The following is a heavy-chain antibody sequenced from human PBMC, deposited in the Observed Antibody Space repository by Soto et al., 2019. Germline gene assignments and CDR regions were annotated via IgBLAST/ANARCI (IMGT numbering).Heavy chain of an antibody. CDR2: ISGNGGDYT. D-gene: IGHD2-2*01. Sequence: EVQLLESGGGLVQPGGSLRLSCAASGFTFSTYAMSWVRQAPRKGLEWVSAISGNGGDYTYYADSVKGRFTISRDNSKNPLYLQMKSLRAEDTAVYYCVPLCRYCSTTTPSWGQGTLVTVSS. CDR3: VPLCRYCSTTTPS. J-gene: IGHJ4*02. CDR1: GFTFSTYA. V-gene: IGHV3-23*01.